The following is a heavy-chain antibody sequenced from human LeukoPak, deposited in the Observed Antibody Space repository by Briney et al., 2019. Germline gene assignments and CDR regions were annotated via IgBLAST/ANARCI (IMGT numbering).Heavy chain of an antibody. CDR1: GFTFDDYG. CDR3: AKVDGYNSGWYDY. J-gene: IGHJ4*02. D-gene: IGHD6-19*01. CDR2: ISWNSGNI. V-gene: IGHV3-9*01. Sequence: GRSLRLSCVASGFTFDDYGMHWVRQPPGKGLEWVSGISWNSGNIGYADSVKGRFTISRDNAKNSLYLQMDSLRAEDTAFYYCAKVDGYNSGWYDYWGQGALVTVSS.